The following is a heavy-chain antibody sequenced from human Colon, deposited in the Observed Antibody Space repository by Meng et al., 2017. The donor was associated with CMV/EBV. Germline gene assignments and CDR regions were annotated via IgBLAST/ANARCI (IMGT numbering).Heavy chain of an antibody. CDR3: ARDGLADTAFTYYYYSGMDV. J-gene: IGHJ6*02. Sequence: GESLKISCAASGFTFNSYAMTWVRQAPGKGLEWVSGIRGSDGSTYHADSVKGRFTISRDNSKNTLYLQMDSLRGEDTAVYYCARDGLADTAFTYYYYSGMDVWGHGTTVTVSS. CDR2: IRGSDGST. D-gene: IGHD6-19*01. V-gene: IGHV3-23*01. CDR1: GFTFNSYA.